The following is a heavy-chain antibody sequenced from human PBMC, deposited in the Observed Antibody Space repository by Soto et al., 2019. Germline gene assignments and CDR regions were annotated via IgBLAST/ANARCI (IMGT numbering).Heavy chain of an antibody. V-gene: IGHV3-53*01. CDR3: ARVDTYDYYYAMDV. CDR1: GFTVTSNY. J-gene: IGHJ6*02. CDR2: IYSSGTT. Sequence: PGGSLRLSCAASGFTVTSNYMNWVRQAPGKGLEWVSIIYSSGTTYYADSVKGRFTISRDKSKNTLYLQKRNLRAEDTAIYYCARVDTYDYYYAMDVWGQGTTFTVSS. D-gene: IGHD5-18*01.